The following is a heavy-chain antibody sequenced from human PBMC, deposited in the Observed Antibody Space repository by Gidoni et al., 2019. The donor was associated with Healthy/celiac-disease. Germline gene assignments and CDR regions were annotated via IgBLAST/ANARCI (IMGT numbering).Heavy chain of an antibody. J-gene: IGHJ4*02. CDR3: AKGYYGSGSYCDY. CDR2: ISGSGGST. D-gene: IGHD3-10*01. Sequence: APGKGLEWVSAISGSGGSTYYADSVKGRFTISRDNSKNTLYLQMNSLRAEDTAVYYCAKGYYGSGSYCDYWGQGTLVTVSS. V-gene: IGHV3-23*01.